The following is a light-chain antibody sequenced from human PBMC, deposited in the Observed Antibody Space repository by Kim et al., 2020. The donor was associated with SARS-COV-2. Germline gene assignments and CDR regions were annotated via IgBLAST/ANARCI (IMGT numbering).Light chain of an antibody. CDR3: SSYAGTIGL. V-gene: IGLV2-8*01. Sequence: QSALTQPPSASGSPGQSVTISCTGTSSDVGAHNYVSWYQQHPGKAPKLMIYDVSQRPSGVPGRFSGSKSDNTASLTVSGLQAEDEADYYCSSYAGTIGLFGGGTQLTVL. CDR1: SSDVGAHNY. J-gene: IGLJ3*02. CDR2: DVS.